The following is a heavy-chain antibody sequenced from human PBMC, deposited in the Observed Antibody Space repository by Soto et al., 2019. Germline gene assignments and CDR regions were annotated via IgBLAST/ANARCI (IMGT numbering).Heavy chain of an antibody. CDR2: ISGSGST. V-gene: IGHV3-23*01. J-gene: IGHJ6*03. CDR1: GFTVSSYA. CDR3: ANALRFTFTTGYYMDV. D-gene: IGHD3-16*01. Sequence: VQLLESGGGLVQPGGSLRLSCAASGFTVSSYAMSWVRQAPGKGLEWVSVISGSGSTYSADSVKGRFTISRDSSNNTVYLQMNSLRAEDTAVYYCANALRFTFTTGYYMDVWGRGTTVTVSS.